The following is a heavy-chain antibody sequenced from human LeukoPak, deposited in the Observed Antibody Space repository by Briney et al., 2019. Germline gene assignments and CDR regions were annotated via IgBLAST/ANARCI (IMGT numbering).Heavy chain of an antibody. Sequence: SETLSLTCTVSGASISGYYWSWIRQPPGKGLEWIGYISYIGSTNYDPSLKSRVTISVDTSKNQFSLKLSSVTAADTAVYYCARHRGLGFDYWGQGTLVTVSS. V-gene: IGHV4-59*08. D-gene: IGHD6-19*01. J-gene: IGHJ4*02. CDR1: GASISGYY. CDR2: ISYIGST. CDR3: ARHRGLGFDY.